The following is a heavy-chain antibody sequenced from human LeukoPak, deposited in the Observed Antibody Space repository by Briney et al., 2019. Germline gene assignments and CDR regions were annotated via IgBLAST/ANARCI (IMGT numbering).Heavy chain of an antibody. D-gene: IGHD6-19*01. CDR3: ARDSSGLGIDY. J-gene: IGHJ4*02. Sequence: ASVKVSCKASGYTFTSYGISWVRQAPGQGLEWMGWISAYKGNTNYAQSLQGRVTMTTDTSTSTAYLELRSLRSDDTAVYYCARDSSGLGIDYWGQGTLVTVSS. CDR2: ISAYKGNT. V-gene: IGHV1-18*01. CDR1: GYTFTSYG.